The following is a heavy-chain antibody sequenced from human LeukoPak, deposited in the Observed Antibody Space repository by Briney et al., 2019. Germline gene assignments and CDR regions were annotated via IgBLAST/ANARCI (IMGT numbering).Heavy chain of an antibody. V-gene: IGHV4-61*02. Sequence: PSQTLSLTCTVSGGSINSGSYSWTWIRQPAGKGLEWIGRIHISGSTDYTPSLKSRVTISVDTSKNQFSLKLSSVTAADTAVYYCATSSQTTVIDYWGQGTLVTVSS. J-gene: IGHJ4*02. D-gene: IGHD4-17*01. CDR3: ATSSQTTVIDY. CDR2: IHISGST. CDR1: GGSINSGSYS.